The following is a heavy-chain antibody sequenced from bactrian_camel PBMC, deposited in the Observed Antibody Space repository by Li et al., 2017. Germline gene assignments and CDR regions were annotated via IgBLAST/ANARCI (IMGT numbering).Heavy chain of an antibody. CDR1: GFDLDDSD. CDR2: TLVNDGTA. D-gene: IGHD3*01. V-gene: IGHV3S63*01. Sequence: VQLVESGGGSVQAGGSLRLSCTAYGFDLDDSDMGWYRQAPGHECEQVATLVNDGTAYYEDPVRGRFTIAAHNKTTVYLQMTSLKPEDTGTYYCSGANYHGCAGRQGTQVTVS. J-gene: IGHJ4*01.